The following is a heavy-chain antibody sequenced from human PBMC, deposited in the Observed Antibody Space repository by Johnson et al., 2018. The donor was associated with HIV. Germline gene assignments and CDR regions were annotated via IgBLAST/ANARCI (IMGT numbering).Heavy chain of an antibody. V-gene: IGHV3-30*02. D-gene: IGHD5-24*01. CDR1: GFTFSSYG. CDR3: AKGGLATIEAFYAVDI. CDR2: IRYEGSNK. Sequence: QVQVVESGGGVVQPGGSLRLSCAASGFTFSSYGMHWVRQAPGKGLEWVAFIRYEGSNKYYADSVKGRFTISRDNSKNTLYLQMNSLRAEETAVYYCAKGGLATIEAFYAVDIWGEGTMFTGAS. J-gene: IGHJ3*02.